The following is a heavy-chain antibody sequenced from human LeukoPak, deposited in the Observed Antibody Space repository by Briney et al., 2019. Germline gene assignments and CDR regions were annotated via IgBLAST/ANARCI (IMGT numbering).Heavy chain of an antibody. J-gene: IGHJ4*02. CDR2: VNSDGMST. Sequence: PGGSLRLSCAASGFTFSDYWMHWVRQAPGKGLVWVSRVNSDGMSTLYADSVKGRFTISRDNAKNTLYLQLNGLRAGDTAVYYCARGTTSGWPDYFDYWGQGTLVTVSS. CDR1: GFTFSDYW. D-gene: IGHD6-19*01. V-gene: IGHV3-74*01. CDR3: ARGTTSGWPDYFDY.